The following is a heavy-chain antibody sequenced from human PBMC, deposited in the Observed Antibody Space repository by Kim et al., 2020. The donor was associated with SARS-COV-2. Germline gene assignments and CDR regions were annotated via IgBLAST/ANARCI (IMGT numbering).Heavy chain of an antibody. J-gene: IGHJ4*01. CDR1: EFIFSDYY. CDR3: ARGRGESYGSIYFDY. CDR2: ITRSSSHT. V-gene: IGHV3-11*05. Sequence: GGSLRLSCAASEFIFSDYYMAWIRQAPGKGLEWVSYITRSSSHTDYADSVKGRFTISRDNTMDSLYLQMNSLRAEDTALYYCARGRGESYGSIYFDYWG. D-gene: IGHD3-10*01.